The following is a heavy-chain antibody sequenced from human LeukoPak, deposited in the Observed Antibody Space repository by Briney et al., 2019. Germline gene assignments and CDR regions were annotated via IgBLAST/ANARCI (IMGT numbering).Heavy chain of an antibody. J-gene: IGHJ6*03. CDR1: GGSISSGGYY. CDR2: IYHSGST. Sequence: SQTLSLTCTVSGGSISSGGYYWSWIRQPPGKGLEWIGYIYHSGSTYYNPSLKSRVTISVDRSKNQFSLKLSSVTAADTAVYYCARRVTIFGVAVYYYYMDVWGKGTTVTVSS. D-gene: IGHD3-3*01. CDR3: ARRVTIFGVAVYYYYMDV. V-gene: IGHV4-30-2*01.